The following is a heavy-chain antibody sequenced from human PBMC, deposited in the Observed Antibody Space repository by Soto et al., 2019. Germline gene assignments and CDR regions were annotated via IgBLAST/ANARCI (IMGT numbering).Heavy chain of an antibody. V-gene: IGHV4-39*01. J-gene: IGHJ4*02. D-gene: IGHD3-10*01. CDR1: GGSISGYY. CDR3: ARCGSGSYDYFDY. CDR2: IYYSGST. Sequence: SETLSLTCTVSGGSISGYYWGWIRQPPGKGLEWIGSIYYSGSTYYNPSLKSRVTISVDTSKNQFSLKLSSVTAADTAVYYCARCGSGSYDYFDYWGQGTLVTVSS.